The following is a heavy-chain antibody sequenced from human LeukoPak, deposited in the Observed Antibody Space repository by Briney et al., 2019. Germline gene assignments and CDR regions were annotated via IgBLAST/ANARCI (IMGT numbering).Heavy chain of an antibody. CDR1: GGSISSYY. V-gene: IGHV4-59*01. D-gene: IGHD1-14*01. CDR3: ARAARTDTTVDY. CDR2: IYYSGST. Sequence: PSETLSLTCTVSGGSISSYYWSWIRQPPGKGLEWIGYIYYSGSTYYNPSLKSRVTISVDTSKNQFSLKLSSVTAADTAVYYCARAARTDTTVDYWGQGTLVTVSS. J-gene: IGHJ4*02.